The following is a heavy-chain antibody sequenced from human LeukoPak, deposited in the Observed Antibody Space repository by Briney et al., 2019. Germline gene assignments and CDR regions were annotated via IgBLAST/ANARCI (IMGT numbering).Heavy chain of an antibody. Sequence: GGSLRLSCAASGLRFSDYYVSWIRQAPGKGLQWVSYISSGGDIMHYADSVKGRFTSSRDNSKNTLYLQMNSLRAEDTAVYYCAKYGGETHYGSGSYYLFDPWGQGTLVTVSS. D-gene: IGHD3-10*01. CDR2: ISSGGDIM. CDR1: GLRFSDYY. V-gene: IGHV3-11*01. CDR3: AKYGGETHYGSGSYYLFDP. J-gene: IGHJ5*02.